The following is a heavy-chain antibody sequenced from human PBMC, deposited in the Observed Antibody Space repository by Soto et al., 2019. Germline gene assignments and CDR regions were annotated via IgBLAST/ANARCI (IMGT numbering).Heavy chain of an antibody. D-gene: IGHD6-19*01. CDR2: ISNDGGKK. V-gene: IGHV3-30-3*01. Sequence: QVQFVESGGGVVQPGGSLRLSCAASGFSFSTYAIHWVRQAPGKGLEWVAVISNDGGKKFFGDSVKGRLTISRDNSKNMVYLQMNSLREEDTAVYYCARSIAVAGLDYWGQGTLVIVSS. CDR3: ARSIAVAGLDY. CDR1: GFSFSTYA. J-gene: IGHJ4*02.